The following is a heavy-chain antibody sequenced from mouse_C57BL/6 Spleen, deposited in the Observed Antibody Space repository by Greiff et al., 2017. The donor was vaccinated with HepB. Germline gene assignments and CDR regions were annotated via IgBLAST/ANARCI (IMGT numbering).Heavy chain of an antibody. D-gene: IGHD2-4*01. CDR2: ISYDGSN. J-gene: IGHJ3*01. V-gene: IGHV3-6*01. CDR1: GYSITSGYY. Sequence: DVHLVESGPGLVKPSQSLSLTCSVTGYSITSGYYWNWIRQFPGNKLEWMGYISYDGSNNYNPSLKNRISITRDTSKNQFFLKLNSVTTEDTATYYCARDDYDVGAWFAYWGQGTLVTVSA. CDR3: ARDDYDVGAWFAY.